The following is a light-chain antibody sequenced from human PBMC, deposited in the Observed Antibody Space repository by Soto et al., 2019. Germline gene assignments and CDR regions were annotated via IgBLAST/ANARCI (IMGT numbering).Light chain of an antibody. V-gene: IGKV1-5*01. CDR3: QQYNSHDDIA. J-gene: IGKJ4*01. CDR1: QSITSW. Sequence: DIQITQSPSTLSASVGDRVTITCRASQSITSWLAWYQQKPGKAPNLLIYDASSLQSGVPSRFSGSGSGPEFTLTISSLQPDDSATYYCQQYNSHDDIAFGRGTKVEIK. CDR2: DAS.